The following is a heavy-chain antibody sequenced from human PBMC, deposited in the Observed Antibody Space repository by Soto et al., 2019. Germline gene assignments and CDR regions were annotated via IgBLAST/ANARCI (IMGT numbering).Heavy chain of an antibody. V-gene: IGHV5-51*01. CDR1: GYNFNTYW. D-gene: IGHD5-12*01. CDR2: LYPGDSDT. CDR3: ATSTVSYVDIVSSTTRGYFDH. Sequence: GESLTISCDGSGYNFNTYWIGWVRQMPGKGLEWMALLYPGDSDTRYSPSFEGQVTLSVDRSISTAYLQWSSLKASDTAIYYCATSTVSYVDIVSSTTRGYFDHWGQGTLVTSPQ. J-gene: IGHJ4*02.